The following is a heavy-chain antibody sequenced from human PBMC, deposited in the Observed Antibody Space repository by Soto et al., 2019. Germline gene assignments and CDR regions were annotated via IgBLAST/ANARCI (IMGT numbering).Heavy chain of an antibody. Sequence: QVQLVQSGAEVKQPGASVKVSCKASGYTFTSYGVSWVRQAPGQGLEWMGWISAYNGNTNYAQKLQGRVTMTTDTTTSTADMELRSLSSDDTAVYYCARSAAAGTFPIDYWGQGTLVTVS. CDR2: ISAYNGNT. CDR3: ARSAAAGTFPIDY. CDR1: GYTFTSYG. V-gene: IGHV1-18*04. J-gene: IGHJ4*02. D-gene: IGHD6-13*01.